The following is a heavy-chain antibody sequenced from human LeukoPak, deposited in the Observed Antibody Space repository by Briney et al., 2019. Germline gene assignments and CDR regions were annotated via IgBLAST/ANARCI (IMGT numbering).Heavy chain of an antibody. V-gene: IGHV3-64*01. CDR3: ARANYYGSGSASAAAFDI. CDR1: GFTFSSYA. Sequence: GGSLRLSYAASGFTFSSYAMHWVRQAPGKGLEYVSAISSNGGSTYYANSVKGRFTISRDNSKNTLYLQMGSLRAEDMAVYYCARANYYGSGSASAAAFDIWGQGTMVTVSS. J-gene: IGHJ3*02. D-gene: IGHD3-10*01. CDR2: ISSNGGST.